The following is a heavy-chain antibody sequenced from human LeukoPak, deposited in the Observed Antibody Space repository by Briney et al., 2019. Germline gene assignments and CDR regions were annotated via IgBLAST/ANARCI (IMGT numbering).Heavy chain of an antibody. CDR2: IKRFGSEK. CDR3: ARSSSQGFDYFDY. V-gene: IGHV3-7*01. J-gene: IGHJ4*02. CDR1: SFSFSDFW. Sequence: GGSLRLSCVASSFSFSDFWMSWVRQRPGKGLEWVATIKRFGSEKTYLDSVKGRFTISRDDSKSSLSLQMNNLGADDSGLYYCARSSSQGFDYFDYWGQGALVAVSS. D-gene: IGHD6-6*01.